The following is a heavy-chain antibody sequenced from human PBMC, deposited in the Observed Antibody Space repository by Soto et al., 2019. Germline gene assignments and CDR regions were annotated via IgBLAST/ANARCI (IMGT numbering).Heavy chain of an antibody. D-gene: IGHD6-6*01. J-gene: IGHJ5*02. V-gene: IGHV3-23*01. Sequence: GGSMGLSCAASGFTFSSYAMSWVRQAPGKGLEWVSAISGSGGSTYYADSVKGRFTISRDNSKNTLYLQMNSLRAEDTAVYYCAKGTPLRQLVDWFDPWGQGTLVTVSS. CDR3: AKGTPLRQLVDWFDP. CDR2: ISGSGGST. CDR1: GFTFSSYA.